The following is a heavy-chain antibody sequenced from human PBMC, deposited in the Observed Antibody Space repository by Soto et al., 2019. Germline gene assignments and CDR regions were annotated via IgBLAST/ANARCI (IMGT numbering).Heavy chain of an antibody. CDR3: ARSSPWWVSFDY. CDR2: INAGNGNT. D-gene: IGHD2-8*02. Sequence: GASVKVSCKASGYTFTNYAMHWVRQAPGQRLEWMGWINAGNGNTKYSQKFQGRVTITRDTSASTAYMELSSLRSEDTAVYYCARSSPWWVSFDYWGQGTLVTVSS. CDR1: GYTFTNYA. V-gene: IGHV1-3*01. J-gene: IGHJ4*02.